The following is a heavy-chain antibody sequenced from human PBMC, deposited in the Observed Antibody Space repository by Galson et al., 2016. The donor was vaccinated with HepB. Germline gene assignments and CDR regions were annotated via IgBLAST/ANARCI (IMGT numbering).Heavy chain of an antibody. J-gene: IGHJ6*02. CDR1: GFTFRDYS. V-gene: IGHV3-43*01. CDR2: ISGDGRST. D-gene: IGHD1-20*01. CDR3: AKDRHNWNYYYFGLGV. Sequence: SLRLSCAASGFTFRDYSMHWVRQAPGKGLEWVSLISGDGRSTFYADSVKGRFTISRDNSKNSLFLQMNSLRPEDTALYFCAKDRHNWNYYYFGLGVWGQGTTVTVSS.